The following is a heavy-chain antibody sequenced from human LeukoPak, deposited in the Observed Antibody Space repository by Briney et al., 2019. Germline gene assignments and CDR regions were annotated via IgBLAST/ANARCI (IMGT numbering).Heavy chain of an antibody. D-gene: IGHD4-17*01. V-gene: IGHV3-23*01. CDR1: GFTFRNYA. CDR2: VTYSGVAT. Sequence: TGGSLRLSCAASGFTFRNYAMSWVRQAPGKGLEWVCTVTYSGVATYHADSVKGRFTISRDNSKNTLSLQMNSLRAEDTAIYYCAKHDYGDFTPSPFPIWGQGTLVTVSS. J-gene: IGHJ4*02. CDR3: AKHDYGDFTPSPFPI.